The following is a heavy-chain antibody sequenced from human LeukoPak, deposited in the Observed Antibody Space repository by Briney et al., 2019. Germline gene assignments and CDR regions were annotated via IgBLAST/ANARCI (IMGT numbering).Heavy chain of an antibody. D-gene: IGHD5-18*01. CDR1: GGSISSGNYY. CDR2: IYYSGSS. J-gene: IGHJ3*02. CDR3: ARDRAAGYSYGFSPNLDAFDI. V-gene: IGHV4-30-4*01. Sequence: SQTLSLTCTVSGGSISSGNYYWSWIRQPPGKGLEWIGHIYYSGSSYYNPSLKSRVTISVDTSKNQFSLKLSSVTAADTAVYYCARDRAAGYSYGFSPNLDAFDIWGQGTMVTVSS.